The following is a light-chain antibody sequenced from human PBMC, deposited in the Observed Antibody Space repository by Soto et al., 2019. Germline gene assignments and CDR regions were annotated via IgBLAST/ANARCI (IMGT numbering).Light chain of an antibody. CDR3: QQSYSTPRLFT. CDR2: AAS. V-gene: IGKV1-39*01. J-gene: IGKJ2*01. Sequence: DIQMTQSPSSLSASVGDRVTITCRPSQSISRYLNWYQQKPGKAPKLLIYAASSLQSGVPSRFSGRGSGTDFTLTISSLQPEDSATYYCQQSYSTPRLFTFGQGTNLEI. CDR1: QSISRY.